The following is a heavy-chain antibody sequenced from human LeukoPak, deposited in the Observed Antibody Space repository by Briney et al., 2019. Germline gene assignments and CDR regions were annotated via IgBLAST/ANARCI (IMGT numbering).Heavy chain of an antibody. CDR1: AYSFTDYY. D-gene: IGHD3-22*01. CDR2: INPNSGGT. Sequence: ASVKVSCKASAYSFTDYYIHWVRQAPGQGLEWMGRINPNSGGTDYAQKFQGRVTMTRDTSISTAYMELSRLRSDDTAVYYCARSSPTYYFDRSGYYYGDYWGQGTLVIVSS. J-gene: IGHJ4*02. CDR3: ARSSPTYYFDRSGYYYGDY. V-gene: IGHV1-2*06.